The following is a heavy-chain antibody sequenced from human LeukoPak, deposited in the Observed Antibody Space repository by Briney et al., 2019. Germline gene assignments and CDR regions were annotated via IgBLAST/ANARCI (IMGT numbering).Heavy chain of an antibody. V-gene: IGHV3-21*01. CDR3: ARSLTTLTYEGY. J-gene: IGHJ4*02. CDR2: INSGSTYT. CDR1: GFTFSSYM. Sequence: PGGSLRFSCAASGFTFSSYMMNWVRQAPGKGLEWVSSINSGSTYTYYTESVKGRFTVSRDNAKNSLFLQMNSLRAEDTAIYYCARSLTTLTYEGYWGQGTLVTVSS. D-gene: IGHD1-1*01.